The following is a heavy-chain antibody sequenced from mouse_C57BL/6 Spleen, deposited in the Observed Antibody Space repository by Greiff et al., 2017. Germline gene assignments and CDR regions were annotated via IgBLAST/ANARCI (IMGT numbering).Heavy chain of an antibody. CDR3: ERDGY. J-gene: IGHJ3*01. Sequence: QVQLQQPGAELVKPGASVKLSCKASGYTFTSYWMQWVKQRPGQGLEWIGEIDPSDSYTNYNQKFKGKATLTVDTSSSTAYMQLSSLTSEDSAVYYCERDGYWGQGTLVTVSA. V-gene: IGHV1-50*01. CDR2: IDPSDSYT. CDR1: GYTFTSYW.